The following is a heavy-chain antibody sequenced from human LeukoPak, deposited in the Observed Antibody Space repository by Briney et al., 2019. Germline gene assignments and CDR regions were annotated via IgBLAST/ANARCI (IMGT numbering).Heavy chain of an antibody. CDR1: GYTFTSYW. J-gene: IGHJ6*02. D-gene: IGHD2-21*02. CDR2: IYPSDSDT. Sequence: GESLKISCKGSGYTFTSYWIGWVRQMPGKGLEWMGIIYPSDSDTKYSPSFQGQVTITADKSITTAYLQWRSLKASDSATYYCAKLMGVTAMDVWGQGTTVIVSS. CDR3: AKLMGVTAMDV. V-gene: IGHV5-51*01.